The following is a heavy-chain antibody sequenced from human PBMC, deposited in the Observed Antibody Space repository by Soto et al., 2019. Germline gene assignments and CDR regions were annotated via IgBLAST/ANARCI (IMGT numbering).Heavy chain of an antibody. D-gene: IGHD3-10*01. CDR1: RFTFSSYA. CDR2: ISGRDGNT. Sequence: VGSLRLSCVASRFTFSSYAMSWVRQAPGKGLEWVSSISGRDGNTNYADSVKGRFTISRDNSKNTLYLQMNSLRAEDTAVYYCAKSGGYYNSYAMDVWGQGTTVIVSS. J-gene: IGHJ6*02. V-gene: IGHV3-23*01. CDR3: AKSGGYYNSYAMDV.